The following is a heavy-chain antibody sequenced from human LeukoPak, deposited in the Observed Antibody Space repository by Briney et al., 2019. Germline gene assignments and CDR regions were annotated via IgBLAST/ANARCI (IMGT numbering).Heavy chain of an antibody. CDR2: IGTAGDT. CDR3: ARGPKYGRVYYYYGMDV. J-gene: IGHJ6*02. D-gene: IGHD3-10*01. CDR1: GFTFSSYD. Sequence: GGSLRLSCAASGFTFSSYDMHWVRQATGKGLEWVSAIGTAGDTYYPGSVKGRFTISRENAKNSLYLQMNSLRAGDTAVYYCARGPKYGRVYYYYGMDVWGQGTTVTVSS. V-gene: IGHV3-13*04.